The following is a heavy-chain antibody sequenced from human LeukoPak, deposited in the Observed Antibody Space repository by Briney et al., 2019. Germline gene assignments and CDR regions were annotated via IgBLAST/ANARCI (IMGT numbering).Heavy chain of an antibody. CDR3: ARDFKDLYYYDSSGYSPVDY. CDR1: GFTFSSYS. Sequence: GGSLRLSCAASGFTFSSYSMNWVRQAPGKGLEWVSSISSSSSYIYYADSVKGRFTISRDNAKNSLYLQMNSLRAEDTAVYYRARDFKDLYYYDSSGYSPVDYWGQGTLVTVSS. V-gene: IGHV3-21*01. J-gene: IGHJ4*02. D-gene: IGHD3-22*01. CDR2: ISSSSSYI.